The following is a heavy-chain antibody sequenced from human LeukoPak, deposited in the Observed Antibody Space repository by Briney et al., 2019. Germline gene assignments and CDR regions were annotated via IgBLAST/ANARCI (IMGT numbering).Heavy chain of an antibody. V-gene: IGHV4-59*12. CDR2: VSYSGAT. CDR3: ARGTLGIAAAGTDYYYGMDV. J-gene: IGHJ6*02. Sequence: PSETLSLTCTVSGGSINSYYWTWIRQPPGKGLEWIGDVSYSGATSYNPSLKSRVTISVDTSKNQFSLKLSSVTAADTAVYYCARGTLGIAAAGTDYYYGMDVWGQGTTVTVSS. D-gene: IGHD6-13*01. CDR1: GGSINSYY.